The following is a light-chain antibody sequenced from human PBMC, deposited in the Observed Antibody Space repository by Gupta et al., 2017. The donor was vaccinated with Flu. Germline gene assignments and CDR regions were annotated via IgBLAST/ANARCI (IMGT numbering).Light chain of an antibody. CDR1: QGINSY. V-gene: IGKV1-9*01. CDR2: GAS. Sequence: DRVTITCRASQGINSYLAWYQQKPGKAPKLLIYGASTLQSGVPSRFSGSGSGTEFTLTISSLQPEDSATYYCQQLNSYPRTFGQGTKVEIK. CDR3: QQLNSYPRT. J-gene: IGKJ1*01.